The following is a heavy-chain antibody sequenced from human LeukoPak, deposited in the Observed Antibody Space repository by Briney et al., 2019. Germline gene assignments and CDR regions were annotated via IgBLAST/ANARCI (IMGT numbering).Heavy chain of an antibody. V-gene: IGHV1-8*01. J-gene: IGHJ6*02. Sequence: ASVKVSCKASGYTFTSYDINWVRQATGQGLEWMGWMNPNSGNTGYAQKFQGRVTMTRNTSISTAYMELSSLRSEDTAVYYCARVRGDYLYYYYGMDVWGQGTTVTVSS. D-gene: IGHD4-17*01. CDR2: MNPNSGNT. CDR3: ARVRGDYLYYYYGMDV. CDR1: GYTFTSYD.